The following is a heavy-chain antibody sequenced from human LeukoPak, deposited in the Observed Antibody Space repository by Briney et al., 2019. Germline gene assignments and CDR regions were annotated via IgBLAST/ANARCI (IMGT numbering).Heavy chain of an antibody. CDR2: ISSSSSYI. D-gene: IGHD3-10*01. CDR1: GFTFSSYS. J-gene: IGHJ4*02. CDR3: ARAYYGSGSYYQQRFDC. Sequence: GGSLRLSCAASGFTFSSYSMNWVRQAPGKGLEWVSSISSSSSYIYYADSVKGRFTISRDNAKNSLYLQMNSLRAEDTAVYYCARAYYGSGSYYQQRFDCWGQGTLVTVSS. V-gene: IGHV3-21*01.